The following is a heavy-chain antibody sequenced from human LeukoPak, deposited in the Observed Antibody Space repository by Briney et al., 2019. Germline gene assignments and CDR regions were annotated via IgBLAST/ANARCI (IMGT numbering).Heavy chain of an antibody. CDR3: ATGSPSRSTKIAVAGIH. CDR1: GFTFSSYR. CDR2: ISSSSSYI. Sequence: GGSLRLSCAASGFTFSSYRMNWVRQAPGKGLEWVSSISSSSSYIYYADSVKGRFTISRDNAKNSLYLQMNSLRAEDTAVYYCATGSPSRSTKIAVAGIHWGQGTLVTVSS. D-gene: IGHD6-13*01. J-gene: IGHJ4*02. V-gene: IGHV3-21*01.